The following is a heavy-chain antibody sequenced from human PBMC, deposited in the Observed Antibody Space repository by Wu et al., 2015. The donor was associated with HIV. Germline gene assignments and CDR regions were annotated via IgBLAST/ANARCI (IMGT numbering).Heavy chain of an antibody. CDR2: VIPMFRTP. CDR3: ARDVPLLGQI. CDR1: DESFNNYP. V-gene: IGHV1-69*01. J-gene: IGHJ4*02. Sequence: VVQSGAEMRKPGSSVKISCKVSDESFNNYPIHWVRQVPGQGLEWMGGVIPMFRTPKYGQRFKGRISIIAEESSTTVFMELRRLRSDDTASYFCARDVPLLGQIWGRGTLVAVTS. D-gene: IGHD3/OR15-3a*01.